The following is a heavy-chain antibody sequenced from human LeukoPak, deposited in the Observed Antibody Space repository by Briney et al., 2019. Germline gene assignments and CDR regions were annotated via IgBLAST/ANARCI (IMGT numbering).Heavy chain of an antibody. D-gene: IGHD1-14*01. J-gene: IGHJ6*03. CDR3: ARHPDYYYYYMDF. CDR1: GGSIRSSSYY. V-gene: IGHV4-39*01. Sequence: PSETLSLTCTVSGGSIRSSSYYWGWIRQPPGKGLEWIASIFYSGSTYYNPSLKSRVTMYVDTSKNQFSLKLSSVTAADTAVYYCARHPDYYYYYMDFWGKGTTVTISS. CDR2: IFYSGST.